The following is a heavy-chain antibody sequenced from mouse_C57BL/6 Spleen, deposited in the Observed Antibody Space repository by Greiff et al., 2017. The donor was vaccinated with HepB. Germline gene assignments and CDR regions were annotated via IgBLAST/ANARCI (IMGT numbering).Heavy chain of an antibody. CDR3: ARYEGYEGLDY. Sequence: QVHVKQSGAELVKPGASVKISCKASGYAFSSYWMNWVKQRPGKGLEWIGQIYPGDGDTNYNGKFKGKATLTADKSSSTAYMQLSSLTSEDSAVYFCARYEGYEGLDYWGQGTTLTVSS. CDR1: GYAFSSYW. D-gene: IGHD2-2*01. V-gene: IGHV1-80*01. J-gene: IGHJ2*01. CDR2: IYPGDGDT.